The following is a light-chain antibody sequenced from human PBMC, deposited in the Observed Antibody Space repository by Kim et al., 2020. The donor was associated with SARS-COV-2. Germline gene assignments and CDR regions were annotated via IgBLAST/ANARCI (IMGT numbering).Light chain of an antibody. V-gene: IGKV1-13*02. Sequence: IPLTQSPSSLSASVGDRVTITCRASQGIDSALAWYQQKPGKAPSLLIYDASSLQSGVPSRFSGSGSRTDFTLTISNLQPEDFATYYCQQFNSYALTFGGGTKVDIK. J-gene: IGKJ4*01. CDR1: QGIDSA. CDR2: DAS. CDR3: QQFNSYALT.